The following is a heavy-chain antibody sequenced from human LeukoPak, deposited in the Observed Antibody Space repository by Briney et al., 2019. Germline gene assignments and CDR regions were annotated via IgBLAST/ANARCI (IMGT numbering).Heavy chain of an antibody. CDR3: AREEGTSGYYSQDY. Sequence: GGSLRLSCAASGFTFSSYWMSWVRQAPGKGLEWVADIKEDGSEKYYVDSVKGRFTISRDNTKNSVYLQMFSLRAEDTAVYFCAREEGTSGYYSQDYWGQGTLVTVSS. CDR1: GFTFSSYW. D-gene: IGHD3-22*01. V-gene: IGHV3-7*01. J-gene: IGHJ4*02. CDR2: IKEDGSEK.